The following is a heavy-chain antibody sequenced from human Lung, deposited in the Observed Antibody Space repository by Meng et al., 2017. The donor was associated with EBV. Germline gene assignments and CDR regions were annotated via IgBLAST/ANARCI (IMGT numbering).Heavy chain of an antibody. CDR3: ARDPPTYVWGVQSQGY. D-gene: IGHD3-16*01. CDR2: ISSSGSTI. CDR1: GFTFSDYY. V-gene: IGHV3-11*01. J-gene: IGHJ4*02. Sequence: QVQXVESGXXXVKPGGSXRLSCAXSGFTFSDYYMSWIRQAPGKGLEWVSYISSSGSTIYYADSVKGRFTISRDNAKNSLYLQMNSLRAEDTAVYYCARDPPTYVWGVQSQGYWGQGTLVTVSS.